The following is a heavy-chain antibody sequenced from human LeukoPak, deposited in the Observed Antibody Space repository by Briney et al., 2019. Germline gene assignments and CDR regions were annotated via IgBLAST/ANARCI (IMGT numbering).Heavy chain of an antibody. CDR3: ARSMTTVTPLDY. D-gene: IGHD4-17*01. CDR1: GYSFTSYW. Sequence: GESLKISCKGSGYSFTSYWIGWVRQMPGKGLEWMGIIYPGDSDTRYSPSFQGQVTLSVDRSINTAYLQWSSLKASDTAMYYCARSMTTVTPLDYWGQGTLVTVSS. V-gene: IGHV5-51*01. CDR2: IYPGDSDT. J-gene: IGHJ4*02.